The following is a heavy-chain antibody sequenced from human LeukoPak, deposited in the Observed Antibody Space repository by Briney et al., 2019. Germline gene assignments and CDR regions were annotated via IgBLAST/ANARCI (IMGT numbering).Heavy chain of an antibody. Sequence: PGGSLRLSCAASGFTFSSYAMSWVRQAPGKGLEWVSAISGSGGSTYYADSVKGRFTISRDNSKNTLYLQMSSLRAEDTAVYYCAKDPYSSSWYGGDFDYWGQGTLITVSS. J-gene: IGHJ4*02. V-gene: IGHV3-23*01. CDR3: AKDPYSSSWYGGDFDY. CDR2: ISGSGGST. CDR1: GFTFSSYA. D-gene: IGHD6-13*01.